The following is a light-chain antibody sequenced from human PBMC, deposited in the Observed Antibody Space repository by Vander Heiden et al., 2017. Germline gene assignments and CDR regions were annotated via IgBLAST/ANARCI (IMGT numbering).Light chain of an antibody. CDR3: QAWDSSTAV. CDR1: KLGDKY. CDR2: QAS. Sequence: SGQTASITCSGDKLGDKYACWYQQKPGQSPVLVIYQASKRPSGIPERFSGSNSGNTATLTISGTQAMDEADYYCQAWDSSTAVFGTGTKVTVL. V-gene: IGLV3-1*01. J-gene: IGLJ1*01.